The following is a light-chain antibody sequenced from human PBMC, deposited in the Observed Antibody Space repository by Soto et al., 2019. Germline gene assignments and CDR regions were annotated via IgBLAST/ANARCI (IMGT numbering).Light chain of an antibody. CDR1: QDISNY. J-gene: IGKJ3*01. V-gene: IGKV1-27*01. CDR2: AAS. Sequence: DIQMTQSPSSLSASVGDRVTITCRASQDISNYLAWYQQKPGKIPKLLIYAASTLQSGVPSRFSGSGSGADFTLTISSLQPEDVATYYCQKYNSALPFTFGPGTKVDIK. CDR3: QKYNSALPFT.